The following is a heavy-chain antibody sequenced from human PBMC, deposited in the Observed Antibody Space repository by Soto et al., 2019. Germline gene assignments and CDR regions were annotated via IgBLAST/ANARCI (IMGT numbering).Heavy chain of an antibody. CDR2: IKSKTDGGTT. Sequence: VQLVESGGGLVKPGGSLRLSCAASGFTFSNAWMNWVRQAPGKGLEWVGRIKSKTDGGTTDYAAPVKGRFTISRDDSKNTLYPQMNSLKTEDTAVYYCTTGLYYDILTGYYGDYYGMDVWGQGTTVTVSS. V-gene: IGHV3-15*07. D-gene: IGHD3-9*01. CDR3: TTGLYYDILTGYYGDYYGMDV. J-gene: IGHJ6*02. CDR1: GFTFSNAW.